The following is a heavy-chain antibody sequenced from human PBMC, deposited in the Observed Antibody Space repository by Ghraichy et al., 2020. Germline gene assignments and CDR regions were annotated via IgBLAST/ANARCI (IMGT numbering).Heavy chain of an antibody. Sequence: ASVKVSCKASGYTFTSYAMHWVRQAPGQRLEWMGWINAGNGNTKYSQKFQGRVTITRDTSASTAYMELSSLRSEDTAVYYCARGKRGYSGYDDFDYWGQGTLVTVSS. D-gene: IGHD5-12*01. V-gene: IGHV1-3*01. CDR1: GYTFTSYA. CDR3: ARGKRGYSGYDDFDY. CDR2: INAGNGNT. J-gene: IGHJ4*02.